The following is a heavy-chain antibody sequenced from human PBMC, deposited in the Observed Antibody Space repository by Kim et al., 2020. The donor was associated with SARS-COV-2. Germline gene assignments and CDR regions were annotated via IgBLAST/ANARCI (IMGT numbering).Heavy chain of an antibody. D-gene: IGHD3-3*01. V-gene: IGHV3-53*01. Sequence: GGTKYNVDPGKGRFTISRDNAKNPLYLQMNSLRAEDTAVYYCARGGFSAWGQGTLVTVSS. CDR3: ARGGFSA. CDR2: GGTK. J-gene: IGHJ5*02.